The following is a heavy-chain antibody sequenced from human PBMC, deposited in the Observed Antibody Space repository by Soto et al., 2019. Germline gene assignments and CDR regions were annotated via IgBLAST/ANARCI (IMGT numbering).Heavy chain of an antibody. CDR3: AKEGKEAAFDL. V-gene: IGHV3-23*01. CDR1: GFTFSNYA. Sequence: EVQLLESGGGLVQHGGSLSLSCAASGFTFSNYAMSWVRQAPGKGLEWVSAINNGGDTYYADSVKGRFTISRDNSKNMLSLQMTSLRAEDTAVYYCAKEGKEAAFDLWGQGTMVTVSS. J-gene: IGHJ3*01. CDR2: INNGGDT.